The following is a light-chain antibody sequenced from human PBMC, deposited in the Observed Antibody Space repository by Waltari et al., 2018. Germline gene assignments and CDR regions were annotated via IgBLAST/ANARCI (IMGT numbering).Light chain of an antibody. CDR2: GAT. CDR3: QQYGSSPAT. V-gene: IGKV3-20*01. J-gene: IGKJ2*01. CDR1: QSVTSSY. Sequence: EIVLTQSPGTLSLSPGERATLSCRASQSVTSSYLAWYQQQPGQAPRLLIYGATSGATGIPDRFSGSGSGTDFTLTISRLEPEDFAVYYCQQYGSSPATFGQGTKLDIK.